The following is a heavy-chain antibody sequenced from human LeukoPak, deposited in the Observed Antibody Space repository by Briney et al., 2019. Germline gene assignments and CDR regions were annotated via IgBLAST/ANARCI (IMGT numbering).Heavy chain of an antibody. V-gene: IGHV6-1*01. CDR3: AREVGSSGWYFGGYYYYYMDV. CDR1: GDSVSSNSAA. Sequence: SQTFSLTCAISGDSVSSNSAAWNWIRQSPSRGLEWLGRTYYRSKWYNDYAVSVKSRITINPDTSKNQFSLQLNSVTPEDTAVYYCAREVGSSGWYFGGYYYYYMDVWGKGTTVTVSS. CDR2: TYYRSKWYN. D-gene: IGHD6-19*01. J-gene: IGHJ6*03.